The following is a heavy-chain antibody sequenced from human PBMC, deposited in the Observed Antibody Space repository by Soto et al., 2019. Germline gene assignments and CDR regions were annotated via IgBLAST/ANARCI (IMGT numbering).Heavy chain of an antibody. V-gene: IGHV1-69*01. CDR1: GGIFIRHP. CDR3: AGPKTNDCDSDYYCGPQFDY. J-gene: IGHJ4*02. Sequence: QVQLVQSGDEVKKPGSSVKVSCETSGGIFIRHPIDWVRLAPGQGPEWMGGIVPISVTVIYAQKFQDRVTITADETTTTSYMELSGLRFEDTAVYYCAGPKTNDCDSDYYCGPQFDYWGQGTPVTVSS. D-gene: IGHD3-3*01. CDR2: IVPISVTV.